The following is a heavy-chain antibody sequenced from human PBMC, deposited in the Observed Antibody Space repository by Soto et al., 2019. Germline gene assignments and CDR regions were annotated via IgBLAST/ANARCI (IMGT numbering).Heavy chain of an antibody. CDR2: INPSAGTT. D-gene: IGHD2-15*01. CDR1: GYIFISYY. J-gene: IGHJ6*02. Sequence: VASVKVSCKASGYIFISYYMHWVRQAPGQGLEWMGLINPSAGTTSYAQKFQGRVTMTRDTSMSTAYMELSSLRSEDTAVYYCARENPGWSDPHMDVWGQGTTVTVSS. CDR3: ARENPGWSDPHMDV. V-gene: IGHV1-46*01.